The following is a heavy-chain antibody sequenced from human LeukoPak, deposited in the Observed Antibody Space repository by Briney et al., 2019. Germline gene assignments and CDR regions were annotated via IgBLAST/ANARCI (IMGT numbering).Heavy chain of an antibody. J-gene: IGHJ4*02. CDR3: ARINPRFRVGAVDY. D-gene: IGHD3-10*01. V-gene: IGHV1-8*03. CDR1: GYTFTSYD. CDR2: MNPNSGNT. Sequence: ASVKVSCKASGYTFTSYDINWVRQATGQGLEWMGWMNPNSGNTGYAQKFQGRVTITRNTSISTAYMELRSLRSDDTAVYYCARINPRFRVGAVDYWGQGTLVTVSS.